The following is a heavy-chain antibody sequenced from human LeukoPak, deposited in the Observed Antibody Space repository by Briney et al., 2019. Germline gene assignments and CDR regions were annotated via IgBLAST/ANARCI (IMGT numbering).Heavy chain of an antibody. D-gene: IGHD6-19*01. Sequence: GGSLRLSCADSGFTFSSYEMNWVRQAPGKGLEWVSYISSSGSTIYYADSVKGRFTISRDNAKNSLYLQMNSLRAEDTAVYYCARGPYSSGIGWEDYYYYMDVWGKGTTVTVSS. CDR2: ISSSGSTI. V-gene: IGHV3-48*03. J-gene: IGHJ6*03. CDR3: ARGPYSSGIGWEDYYYYMDV. CDR1: GFTFSSYE.